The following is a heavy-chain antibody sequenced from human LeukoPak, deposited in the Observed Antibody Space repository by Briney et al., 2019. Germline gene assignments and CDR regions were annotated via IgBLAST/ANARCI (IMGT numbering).Heavy chain of an antibody. CDR3: AKDRLLYYFDY. V-gene: IGHV3-66*01. CDR2: IYSGGST. J-gene: IGHJ4*02. CDR1: GFTVSSNY. Sequence: GGSLRLSCAASGFTVSSNYMSWVRQAPGKGLEWVSVIYSGGSTYYADSVKGRFTISRDNSKNTLYLQMNSLRAEDTAVYYCAKDRLLYYFDYWGQGTLVTVSS. D-gene: IGHD2/OR15-2a*01.